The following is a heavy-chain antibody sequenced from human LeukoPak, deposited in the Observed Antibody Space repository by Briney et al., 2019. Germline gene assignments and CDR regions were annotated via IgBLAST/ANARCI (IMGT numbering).Heavy chain of an antibody. CDR2: ISSSSSYI. J-gene: IGHJ5*02. D-gene: IGHD3-3*01. Sequence: GASLRLSCAASGFTFSSYSMNWVRQAPGKGLEWVSSISSSSSYIYYADSVKGRFTISRDNAKNSLYLQMNSLRAEDTAVYYCARAARYDFWSGYDNWFDPWGQGTLVTVSS. V-gene: IGHV3-21*01. CDR1: GFTFSSYS. CDR3: ARAARYDFWSGYDNWFDP.